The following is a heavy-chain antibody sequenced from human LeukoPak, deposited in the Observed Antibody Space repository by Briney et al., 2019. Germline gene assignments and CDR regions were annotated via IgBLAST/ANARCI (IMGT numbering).Heavy chain of an antibody. J-gene: IGHJ6*04. CDR2: IKQDGSEK. D-gene: IGHD3-9*01. V-gene: IGHV3-7*03. CDR3: ARDEGRYFDWLLAAGGMDV. CDR1: GFTFSSYW. Sequence: GGSLRLSCAVSGFTFSSYWMSWVRQAPGKGLEWVANIKQDGSEKYYVDSVKGRFTISRDNAKNSLYLQMNSLRAEDTAVYYCARDEGRYFDWLLAAGGMDVWGKGTTVTVSS.